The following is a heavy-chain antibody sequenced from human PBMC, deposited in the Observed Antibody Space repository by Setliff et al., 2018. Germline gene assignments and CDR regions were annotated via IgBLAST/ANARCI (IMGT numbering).Heavy chain of an antibody. CDR3: ERLVRHCTRISCQRTLEADL. V-gene: IGHV1-18*01. D-gene: IGHD1-1*01. CDR2: ISSYNDIT. Sequence: GASVKVSCKSSAHIFNSYGISWVRQAPGQGLEWMGWISSYNDITNYAQRFQDRLSMTTDTSTSAAYMELRSLRADDTAVYYCERLVRHCTRISCQRTLEADLWGQGTQVTVSS. CDR1: AHIFNSYG. J-gene: IGHJ5*02.